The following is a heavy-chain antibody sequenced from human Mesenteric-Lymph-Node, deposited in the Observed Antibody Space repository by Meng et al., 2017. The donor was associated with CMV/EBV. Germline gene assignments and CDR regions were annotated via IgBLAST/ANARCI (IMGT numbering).Heavy chain of an antibody. Sequence: GESLKISCAASGFTFSSYEMNWVRQAPGKGLEWVSYISSSGSTIYYADSVKGRFTISRDNAKNSLYLQMNSLRAEDTAVYYCARTTPYDYVWGSYRLGFDYWGQGTLVTVSS. CDR1: GFTFSSYE. CDR2: ISSSGSTI. CDR3: ARTTPYDYVWGSYRLGFDY. V-gene: IGHV3-48*03. D-gene: IGHD3-16*02. J-gene: IGHJ4*02.